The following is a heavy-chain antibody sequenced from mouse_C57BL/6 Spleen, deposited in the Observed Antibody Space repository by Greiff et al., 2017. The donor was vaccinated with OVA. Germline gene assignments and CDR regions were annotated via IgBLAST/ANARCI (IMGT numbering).Heavy chain of an antibody. D-gene: IGHD3-2*02. Sequence: VQLKQSGAELVKPGASVKLSCTASGFNIKDYYMHWVKQRTEQGLEWIGRIDPENGETKYAPKFKGKATITADTSSNTAYLQLSSLTSEDTAVYYCARGDSSGYSWFAYWGQGTLVTVAA. CDR3: ARGDSSGYSWFAY. V-gene: IGHV14-2*01. CDR1: GFNIKDYY. CDR2: IDPENGET. J-gene: IGHJ3*01.